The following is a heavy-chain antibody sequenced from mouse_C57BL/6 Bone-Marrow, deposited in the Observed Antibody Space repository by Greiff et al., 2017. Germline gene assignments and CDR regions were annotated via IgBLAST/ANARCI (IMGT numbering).Heavy chain of an antibody. J-gene: IGHJ3*01. Sequence: VQLQQSGAELVRPGASVKLSCTASGFNIKDYYMHWVKQRPEQGLEWIGRIDPEDGDTEYAPKFQGKATMTADTSSNTAYLQLSSLTSEDTAVYYCTTFSIGLYDYDGFAYWGQGTLVTVSA. CDR3: TTFSIGLYDYDGFAY. CDR1: GFNIKDYY. D-gene: IGHD2-4*01. V-gene: IGHV14-1*01. CDR2: IDPEDGDT.